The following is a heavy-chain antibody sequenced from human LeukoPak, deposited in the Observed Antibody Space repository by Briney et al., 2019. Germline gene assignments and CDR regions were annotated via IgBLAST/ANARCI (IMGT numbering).Heavy chain of an antibody. Sequence: SQTLSLTCDISGVSISSGGYSWNWIRQPPGKGLEWIGYSFQTGTTYYNASLKSRVTISVDRPKNQFSLQLTSVTAADTAVYYCARSYDTSGYFHALHIWGQGTMVTVSS. CDR3: ARSYDTSGYFHALHI. D-gene: IGHD3-22*01. CDR1: GVSISSGGYS. V-gene: IGHV4-30-2*01. J-gene: IGHJ3*02. CDR2: SFQTGTT.